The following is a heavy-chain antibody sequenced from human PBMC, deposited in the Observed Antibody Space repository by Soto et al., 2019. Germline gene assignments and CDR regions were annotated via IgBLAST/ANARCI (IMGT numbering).Heavy chain of an antibody. CDR2: ILNDGSNK. J-gene: IGHJ4*02. CDR1: GFSFSTYG. Sequence: QVHLVESGGGVVQPGRSLRLSCAASGFSFSTYGMHWVRQAPGKGLEWVAFILNDGSNKYYADSVKGRFTISRDNSKNTLYLQMNSLRAEDTAVYYCAKGIGNYWAFDYWGQGTLVTVSS. D-gene: IGHD1-26*01. V-gene: IGHV3-30*18. CDR3: AKGIGNYWAFDY.